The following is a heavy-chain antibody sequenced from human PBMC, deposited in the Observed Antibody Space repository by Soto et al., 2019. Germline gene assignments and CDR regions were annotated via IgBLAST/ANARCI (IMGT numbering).Heavy chain of an antibody. CDR1: GYTFRSYS. CDR2: ISAYNGDT. J-gene: IGHJ4*02. Sequence: QIQLVQSGGEVKKPGASVKVSCKASGYTFRSYSISWVRQAPGQGLEWVGWISAYNGDTHYAPKFQERITLTKETSTDTAYMELRSLRLDDTAGYYCARDWSRYYDNSGLIWFYWGQGSLVTVSS. CDR3: ARDWSRYYDNSGLIWFY. D-gene: IGHD3-22*01. V-gene: IGHV1-18*04.